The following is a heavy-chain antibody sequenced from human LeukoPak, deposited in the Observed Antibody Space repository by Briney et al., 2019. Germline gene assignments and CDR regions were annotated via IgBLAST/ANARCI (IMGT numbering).Heavy chain of an antibody. Sequence: SETLSLTCAVYGGSFSGYYWSWIRQPPGKGLEWIGEINHSGSTNYNPSLKSRVTISVDTSKNQFPLKLSSVTAADTAVYYCARGVWVVVVPAAAPYFDYWGQGTLVTVSS. CDR3: ARGVWVVVVPAAAPYFDY. CDR2: INHSGST. CDR1: GGSFSGYY. D-gene: IGHD2-2*01. J-gene: IGHJ4*02. V-gene: IGHV4-34*01.